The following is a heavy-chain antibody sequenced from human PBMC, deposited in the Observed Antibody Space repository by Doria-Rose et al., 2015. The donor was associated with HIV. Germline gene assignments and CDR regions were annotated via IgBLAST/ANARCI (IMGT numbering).Heavy chain of an antibody. D-gene: IGHD6-13*01. CDR2: IFSDDER. CDR1: GVSLSSPGMG. J-gene: IGHJ4*02. CDR3: ARIKSSRWYHKYYFDF. V-gene: IGHV2-26*01. Sequence: ESGPVLVKPTETLTLTCTVSGVSLSSPGMGVSWIRQPPGKALEWLANIFSDDERSYKTSLKSRLTISSVTSNSQVVLTMTDMDPVDTATYYCARIKSSRWYHKYYFDFWGQGTLVIVSA.